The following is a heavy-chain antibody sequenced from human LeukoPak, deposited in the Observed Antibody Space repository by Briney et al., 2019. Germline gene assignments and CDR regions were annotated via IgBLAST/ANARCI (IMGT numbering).Heavy chain of an antibody. J-gene: IGHJ4*02. CDR1: GYTFTTYG. Sequence: ASVKVSCKASGYTFTTYGISWVREAPGQGLEWMGWISPYNGNTNYAQKLQGRVTMTTDTSTSTAYMELRSLRSDDTAVYYCARDRAVVVAATDYGGQGTLVTVSS. D-gene: IGHD2-15*01. CDR2: ISPYNGNT. V-gene: IGHV1-18*01. CDR3: ARDRAVVVAATDY.